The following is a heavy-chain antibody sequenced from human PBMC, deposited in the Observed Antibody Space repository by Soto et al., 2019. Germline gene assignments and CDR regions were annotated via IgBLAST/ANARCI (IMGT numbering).Heavy chain of an antibody. V-gene: IGHV1-3*01. J-gene: IGHJ4*02. CDR3: ARDRDCYDSSGYYAPFDY. CDR2: INAGNGNT. D-gene: IGHD3-22*01. CDR1: GYTFTIYA. Sequence: ASVKVSCTASGYTFTIYAMHWVRQAPGQRLEWMGWINAGNGNTKYSQKFQGRVTITRDTSASTAYMELSSLRSEDTAVYYCARDRDCYDSSGYYAPFDYWGQGTLVTVSS.